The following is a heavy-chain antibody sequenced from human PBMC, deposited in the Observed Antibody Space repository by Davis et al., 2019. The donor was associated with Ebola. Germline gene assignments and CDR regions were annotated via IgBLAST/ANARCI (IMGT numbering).Heavy chain of an antibody. D-gene: IGHD1-1*01. J-gene: IGHJ3*01. V-gene: IGHV6-1*01. CDR1: GDSVSSNSGA. CDR3: ARDRPWGLEPLAFYV. CDR2: TYFLSKWYN. Sequence: MPSETLSLTCAISGDSVSSNSGAWNWLRQSPSRGLEWLGRTYFLSKWYNDYTESLKSRMTIKADTSKNQFSLQLNFVTPEDTAIYYCARDRPWGLEPLAFYVWGQGTLVSVSS.